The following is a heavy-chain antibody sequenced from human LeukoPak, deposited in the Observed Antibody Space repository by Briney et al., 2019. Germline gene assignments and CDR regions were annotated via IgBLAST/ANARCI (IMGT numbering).Heavy chain of an antibody. CDR2: ISGNGGNT. D-gene: IGHD3-22*01. J-gene: IGHJ4*02. Sequence: GGSLRLSCAASGFTFTNYATSWVRQAPGKGLEWVSAISGNGGNTYYADSVEGRFTISRDNSKNTLYLQMDRLRVEDSAVYYCVRDGDIVVVITFDYWGQGTLVTVSS. V-gene: IGHV3-23*01. CDR1: GFTFTNYA. CDR3: VRDGDIVVVITFDY.